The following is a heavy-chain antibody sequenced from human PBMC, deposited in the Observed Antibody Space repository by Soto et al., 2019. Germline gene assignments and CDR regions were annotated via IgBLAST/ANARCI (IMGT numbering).Heavy chain of an antibody. V-gene: IGHV3-23*01. CDR2: ISGSGGST. CDR1: GFTFSSYA. J-gene: IGHJ5*02. CDR3: AKSPYSTMVRGVTWFDP. Sequence: PGGSLRLSCAASGFTFSSYAMSWVRQAPGKGLEWVSAISGSGGSTYYADSVKDRFTTSRDNSKNTLYLQMNSLRAEDTAVYYCAKSPYSTMVRGVTWFDPWGQGTLVTVSS. D-gene: IGHD3-10*01.